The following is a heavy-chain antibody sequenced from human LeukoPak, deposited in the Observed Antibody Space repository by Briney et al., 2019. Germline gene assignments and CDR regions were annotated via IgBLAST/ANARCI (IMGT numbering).Heavy chain of an antibody. CDR3: AKLTTYYYDSSGYSPDAFDI. D-gene: IGHD3-22*01. J-gene: IGHJ3*02. CDR2: MNPNSGNT. Sequence: ASVKVSCKASGYTFTSYDINWVRQATGQGLEWMGWMNPNSGNTGYAQRFQGRVTITADESTSTAYMELSSLRSEDTAVYYCAKLTTYYYDSSGYSPDAFDIWGQGTMVTVSS. V-gene: IGHV1-8*01. CDR1: GYTFTSYD.